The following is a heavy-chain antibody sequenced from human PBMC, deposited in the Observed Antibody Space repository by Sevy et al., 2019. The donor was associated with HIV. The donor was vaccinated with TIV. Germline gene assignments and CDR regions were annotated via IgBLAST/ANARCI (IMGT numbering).Heavy chain of an antibody. CDR1: GFTFSSYA. Sequence: GGSLRLSCAASGFTFSSYAMSWVRQAPGKGLEWVSAISGSGGSTYYADSVKGRFTISRDNSKNTLYLQMNSLRAEDTAVYYCAKDRNGIAVAGNPFDYWGQGTLVTVSS. J-gene: IGHJ4*02. CDR2: ISGSGGST. CDR3: AKDRNGIAVAGNPFDY. D-gene: IGHD6-13*01. V-gene: IGHV3-23*01.